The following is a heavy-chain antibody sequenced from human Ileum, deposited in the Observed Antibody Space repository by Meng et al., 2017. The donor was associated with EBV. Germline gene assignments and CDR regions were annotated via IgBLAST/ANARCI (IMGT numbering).Heavy chain of an antibody. V-gene: IGHV4-4*02. CDR1: GGSISRSDW. CDR3: ASSDYYRSDY. D-gene: IGHD3-22*01. CDR2: TSHSGRT. J-gene: IGHJ4*02. Sequence: QVQLQESGPGLGTPSETLSLTCAVSGGSISRSDWWSWVRQPPGKGLEWIGETSHSGRTNYSPSLKSRVTISLDKSKNQLSLKLNSVTAADTAVYYCASSDYYRSDYWGQGTLVTVSS.